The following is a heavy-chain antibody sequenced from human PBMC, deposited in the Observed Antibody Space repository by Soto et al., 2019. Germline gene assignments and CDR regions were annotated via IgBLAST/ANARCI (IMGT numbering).Heavy chain of an antibody. CDR2: IRSEADGGKI. CDR1: GFTFSNAW. V-gene: IGHV3-15*07. J-gene: IGHJ6*01. CDR3: TTAYANAPFYGLDV. D-gene: IGHD3-16*01. Sequence: EVQLVESGEGLVKPGGSLRLSCAASGFTFSNAWMNWVRQAPGKGLEWVGRIRSEADGGKIDYAAPVRGRFTISRDDSKNMLYLQMIGLKTEDTAVYYCTTAYANAPFYGLDVWGQGTTVTVSS.